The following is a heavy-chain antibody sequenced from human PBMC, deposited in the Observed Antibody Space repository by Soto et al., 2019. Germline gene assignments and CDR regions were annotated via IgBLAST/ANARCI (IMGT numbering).Heavy chain of an antibody. D-gene: IGHD4-17*01. V-gene: IGHV4-31*03. Sequence: QVQLQESGPGLVKPSQTLSLTCTVSGGSISSGGYYWSWIRQHPGKGLEWIGYIYYSGSTYYNPSLKRRVTLSVDTSKKHSSLKLSSVTAADTAVYYCARKATVTTCFEYWGQGTLVTVSS. CDR2: IYYSGST. CDR1: GGSISSGGYY. CDR3: ARKATVTTCFEY. J-gene: IGHJ4*02.